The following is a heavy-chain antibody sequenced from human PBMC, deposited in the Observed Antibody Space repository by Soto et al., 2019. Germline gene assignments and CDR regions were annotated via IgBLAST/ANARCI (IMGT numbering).Heavy chain of an antibody. CDR3: AREDGHSSSSSNDAFDI. D-gene: IGHD6-13*01. CDR1: GWTFSSYA. Sequence: ASVKVSCKACGWTFSSYAISWVGQAPGQGREWMGGIIPIFGTANYAQKFQGRVTITADKSTSTAYMELSSLRSEDTAVYYCAREDGHSSSSSNDAFDIWGQGTMVTVSS. V-gene: IGHV1-69*06. J-gene: IGHJ3*02. CDR2: IIPIFGTA.